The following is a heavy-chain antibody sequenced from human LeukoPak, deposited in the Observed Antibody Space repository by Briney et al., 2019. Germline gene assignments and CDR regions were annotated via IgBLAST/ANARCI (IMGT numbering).Heavy chain of an antibody. CDR3: ASGGGSYGDYSLWLGY. CDR2: VSAYNGNT. Sequence: ASVKVSCKASGYTFSGYGFSWVRQAPGQGLEWMGWVSAYNGNTKYAQNYQGRVTMTTDTSTSTAYMELRSLRSDDTAVYYCASGGGSYGDYSLWLGYWGQGTLVTVSS. V-gene: IGHV1-18*01. J-gene: IGHJ4*02. D-gene: IGHD4-17*01. CDR1: GYTFSGYG.